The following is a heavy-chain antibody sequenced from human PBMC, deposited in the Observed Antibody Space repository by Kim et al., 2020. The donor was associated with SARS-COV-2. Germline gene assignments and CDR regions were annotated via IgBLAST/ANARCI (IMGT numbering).Heavy chain of an antibody. Sequence: SETLSLTCTVSGASISGYYWDWIRQPPGTGLEHIGYIFYTGRTNSNPTPKSRVTISFDMSKNQFSLHLNLVTAADTAVSYCAGGSTFYYDAGTYFKPWGYFDVWGRGTLVTVSS. CDR3: AGGSTFYYDAGTYFKPWGYFDV. J-gene: IGHJ4*02. CDR1: GASISGYY. CDR2: IFYTGRT. V-gene: IGHV4-59*01. D-gene: IGHD3-10*01.